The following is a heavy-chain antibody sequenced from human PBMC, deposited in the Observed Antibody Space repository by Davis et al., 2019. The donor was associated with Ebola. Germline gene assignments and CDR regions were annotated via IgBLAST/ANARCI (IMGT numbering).Heavy chain of an antibody. CDR2: ISSSGSTI. CDR3: ARTGRYCSSTSCYGDY. Sequence: GESLKISCAASGFTFSDYYMSWIRQAPGKGLEWVSYISSSGSTIYYADSVKGRFTISRENAKNSLYLQMNSLRAEDTAVYYCARTGRYCSSTSCYGDYWGQGTLVTVSS. CDR1: GFTFSDYY. V-gene: IGHV3-11*01. J-gene: IGHJ4*02. D-gene: IGHD2-2*01.